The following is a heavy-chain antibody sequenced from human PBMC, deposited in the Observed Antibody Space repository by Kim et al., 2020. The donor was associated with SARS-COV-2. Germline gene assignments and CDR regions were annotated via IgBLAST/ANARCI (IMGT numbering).Heavy chain of an antibody. Sequence: GGSLRLSCAASGFTFSDYYMSWIRQAPGKGLEWVSYISSSGSTIYYADSVKGRFTISRDNAKNSLFLQMNSLRAEDTAVYYCARDKNYYDSSGYSHWGQGTLVTVSS. CDR3: ARDKNYYDSSGYSH. D-gene: IGHD3-22*01. J-gene: IGHJ4*02. CDR2: ISSSGSTI. CDR1: GFTFSDYY. V-gene: IGHV3-11*04.